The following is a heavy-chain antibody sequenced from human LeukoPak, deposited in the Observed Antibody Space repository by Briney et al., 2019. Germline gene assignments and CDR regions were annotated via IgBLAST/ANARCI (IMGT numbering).Heavy chain of an antibody. D-gene: IGHD3-10*01. Sequence: PGGSLRLSCAASGFTFDDYGMSWVRQAPGKGLEWVSGINWNGGSTGYADSVKGRFTISRDNAKNSLYLQMNSLGAEDTALYYCARVNYGSGSYTYYFDYWGQGTLVTVSS. CDR3: ARVNYGSGSYTYYFDY. CDR1: GFTFDDYG. J-gene: IGHJ4*02. CDR2: INWNGGST. V-gene: IGHV3-20*04.